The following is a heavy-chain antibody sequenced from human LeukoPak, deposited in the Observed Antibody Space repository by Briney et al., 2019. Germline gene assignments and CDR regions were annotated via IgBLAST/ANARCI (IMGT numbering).Heavy chain of an antibody. CDR3: AISCSSTSCYIGQYYFDY. CDR2: IIPILGIA. D-gene: IGHD2-2*02. V-gene: IGHV1-69*04. Sequence: SVKVSCKASGGTFSSYAISWVRQAPGQGHEWMGRIIPILGIANYAQKFQGRVTITADKSTSTAYMELSSLRSEDTAVYYCAISCSSTSCYIGQYYFDYWGQGTLVTVSS. CDR1: GGTFSSYA. J-gene: IGHJ4*02.